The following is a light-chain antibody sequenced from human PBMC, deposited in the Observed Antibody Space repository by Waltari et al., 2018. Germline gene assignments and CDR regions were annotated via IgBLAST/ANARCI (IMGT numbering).Light chain of an antibody. V-gene: IGLV1-47*01. CDR1: SSNIGSNY. CDR2: RNN. Sequence: QSVLTQPPSASGTPGQRVTISCSGSSSNIGSNYVYWYQQLPGTAPKLLIYRNNQRPSGVPDRFSGSKSGTSASLSISGLRSQDEADYYFAAWDDRLSGVVFGGWTKLTVL. J-gene: IGLJ2*01. CDR3: AAWDDRLSGVV.